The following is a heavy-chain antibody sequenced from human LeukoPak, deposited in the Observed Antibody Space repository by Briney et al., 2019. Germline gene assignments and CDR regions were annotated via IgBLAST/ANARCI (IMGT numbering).Heavy chain of an antibody. V-gene: IGHV4-34*01. CDR1: GGSFSGYY. CDR3: ARGVKYCSGGSCYFRLFWYYYMDV. CDR2: INHSGST. D-gene: IGHD2-15*01. J-gene: IGHJ6*03. Sequence: KPSETLSLTCAVYGGSFSGYYWSWIRQPPGKGLEWIGEINHSGSTNYNPSLKSRVTISVDTSKNQFSLKLSSVTAADTAVYYCARGVKYCSGGSCYFRLFWYYYMDVWGKGTTVTVSS.